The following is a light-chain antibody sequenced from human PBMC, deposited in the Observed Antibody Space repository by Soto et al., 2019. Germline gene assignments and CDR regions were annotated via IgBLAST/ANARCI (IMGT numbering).Light chain of an antibody. CDR1: QGIGSY. V-gene: IGKV1-8*01. J-gene: IGKJ1*01. Sequence: AIRMTQSPSSLSASTGDRGTITCRASQGIGSYLAWYQQKPGKAPKRLIYAASTLQGGVPSRFSGSGSGTDFTLTISCLQSEDFATYYCQQYYSYPRTFGQGTKVEIK. CDR2: AAS. CDR3: QQYYSYPRT.